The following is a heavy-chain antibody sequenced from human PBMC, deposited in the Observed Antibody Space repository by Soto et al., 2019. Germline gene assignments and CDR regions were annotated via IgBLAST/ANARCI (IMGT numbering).Heavy chain of an antibody. J-gene: IGHJ1*01. D-gene: IGHD5-12*01. Sequence: VGSLRLSCAASGFTFSSYGMHWVRQAPGKGLEWVAVIWYDGSNKYYADSVKGRFTISRDNSKNTLYLQMNSLRAEDTAVYYCARGRGYDSWAAEYFQHWGQGTLVTAPQ. CDR3: ARGRGYDSWAAEYFQH. CDR1: GFTFSSYG. V-gene: IGHV3-33*01. CDR2: IWYDGSNK.